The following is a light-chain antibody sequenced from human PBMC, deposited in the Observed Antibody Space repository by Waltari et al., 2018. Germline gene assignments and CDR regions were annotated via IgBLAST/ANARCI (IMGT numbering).Light chain of an antibody. Sequence: EIVLTQSPGTLSLSPGERAALSCRASQSLDGSHLAWYQHKVGQAPRLLIYGASSRAADIPDRFSGSGSGTDFTLTISRLEPEDFAMYYCQQYVSSPYTFGQGTKVEIK. CDR1: QSLDGSH. CDR2: GAS. V-gene: IGKV3-20*01. CDR3: QQYVSSPYT. J-gene: IGKJ2*01.